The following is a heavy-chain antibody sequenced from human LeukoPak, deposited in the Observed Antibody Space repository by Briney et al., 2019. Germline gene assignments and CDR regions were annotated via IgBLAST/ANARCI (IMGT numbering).Heavy chain of an antibody. CDR1: GGSFSGYY. Sequence: EPSETLSLTCAVYGGSFSGYYWSWIRQPPGKGLEWIGEINHSGSTNYNPSLKSRVTISVDTSKNQFSLKLSSVTAADTAVYYCATSRGSSDYWGQGTLVTVSS. CDR2: INHSGST. D-gene: IGHD3-10*01. CDR3: ATSRGSSDY. J-gene: IGHJ4*02. V-gene: IGHV4-34*01.